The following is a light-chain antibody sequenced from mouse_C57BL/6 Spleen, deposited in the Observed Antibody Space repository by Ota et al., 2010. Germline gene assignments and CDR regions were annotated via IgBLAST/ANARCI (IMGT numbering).Light chain of an antibody. V-gene: IGKV1-117*01. Sequence: TPPXPACQLRRSSSISCRSSQSIVHSKWKHLFRMVPAETRPVSKAPRSTKFQPISGVPDRFSGSGSGTDFTLKISRVEAEDLGVYFCSQSTHVPFTFGSGTKLEIK. CDR1: QSIVHSKWKHL. J-gene: IGKJ4*01. CDR3: SQSTHVPFT. CDR2: KF.